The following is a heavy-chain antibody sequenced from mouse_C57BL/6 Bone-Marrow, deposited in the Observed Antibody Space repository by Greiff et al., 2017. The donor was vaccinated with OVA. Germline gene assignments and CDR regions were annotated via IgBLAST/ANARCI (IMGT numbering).Heavy chain of an antibody. V-gene: IGHV5-15*01. D-gene: IGHD1-1*01. Sequence: EVQVVESGGGLVQPGGSLKLSCAASGFTFSDYGMAWVRQAPRKGPEWVAFISNLAYSIYYADTVTGRFTISRENAKNTLYLEMSSLRYEDTAMYYCANHYDDSSYYAMDYWGQGTSVTVSS. J-gene: IGHJ4*01. CDR2: ISNLAYSI. CDR1: GFTFSDYG. CDR3: ANHYDDSSYYAMDY.